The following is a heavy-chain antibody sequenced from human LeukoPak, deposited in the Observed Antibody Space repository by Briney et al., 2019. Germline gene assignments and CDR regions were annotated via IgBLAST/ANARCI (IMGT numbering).Heavy chain of an antibody. V-gene: IGHV4-61*01. J-gene: IGHJ4*02. CDR2: DYCGGNT. D-gene: IGHD2-2*01. CDR3: ARGFHCSSTSCSPWCDY. Sequence: PSETLSLTCTVSGFSVTTDSYCWGWIRQPPGKGLEWIGYDYCGGNTNYDPSLKRRVTISVDTSKNQFSLTLTSVTAADTAVYFCARGFHCSSTSCSPWCDYWGQGTLVTVSS. CDR1: GFSVTTDSYC.